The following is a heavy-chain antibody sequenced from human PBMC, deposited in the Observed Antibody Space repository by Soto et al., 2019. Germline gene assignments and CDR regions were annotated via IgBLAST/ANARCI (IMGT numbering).Heavy chain of an antibody. Sequence: QVQLVESGGGVVQPGRSLRLSCAASGFTFSSYAMHWVRQAPGKGLEWVAVISYDGSNKYYADSVKGRFTISRDNSKNTLYLQMNSLRAEDTAVYYCARNLGLTLVVTTPFPPEYWGQGTLVTVSS. D-gene: IGHD2-21*02. CDR1: GFTFSSYA. CDR3: ARNLGLTLVVTTPFPPEY. CDR2: ISYDGSNK. J-gene: IGHJ4*02. V-gene: IGHV3-30-3*01.